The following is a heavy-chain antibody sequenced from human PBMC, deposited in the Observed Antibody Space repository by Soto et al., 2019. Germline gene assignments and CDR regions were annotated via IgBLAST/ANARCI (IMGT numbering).Heavy chain of an antibody. CDR2: IYYSGST. J-gene: IGHJ5*02. V-gene: IGHV4-31*03. Sequence: PSETLSLTCTVSGGSISSGGYYWSWIRQHPGKGLEWIGYIYYSGSTYYNPSLKSRVTISVDTSKNQFSLKLSSVTAADTAVYYCARVKYYYDSRPRITWFDPWGQGTLVTVSS. CDR3: ARVKYYYDSRPRITWFDP. CDR1: GGSISSGGYY. D-gene: IGHD3-22*01.